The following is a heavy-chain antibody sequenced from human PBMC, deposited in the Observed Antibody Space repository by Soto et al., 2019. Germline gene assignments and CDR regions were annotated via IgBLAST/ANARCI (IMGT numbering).Heavy chain of an antibody. V-gene: IGHV3-30*18. CDR2: VSSDGYTT. J-gene: IGHJ4*02. CDR1: GFTFSSYG. CDR3: AKEPTIAAINFDH. Sequence: QVQLVESGGGLVQPGRSLRLSCADSGFTFSSYGIHWVRQAPGKGLEWVAVVSSDGYTTYYGDSVKGRFTISRDNSKNTLYLQMNSLRTDDTAVYYCAKEPTIAAINFDHWGQGTLVTVSS. D-gene: IGHD6-6*01.